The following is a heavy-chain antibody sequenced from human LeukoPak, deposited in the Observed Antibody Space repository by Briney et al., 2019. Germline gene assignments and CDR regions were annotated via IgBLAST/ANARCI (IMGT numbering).Heavy chain of an antibody. CDR3: ARFDL. CDR1: GFTFSDHC. V-gene: IGHV3-72*01. J-gene: IGHJ2*01. Sequence: PGGSLRLSCAASGFTFSDHCMDWVRQAPGKGLEWVGRTRNKANSYTTEYAASVKGRFTISRDDSKNSLYLQMNSLKTEDTAVYYCARFDLWGRGTLVTVSS. CDR2: TRNKANSYTT.